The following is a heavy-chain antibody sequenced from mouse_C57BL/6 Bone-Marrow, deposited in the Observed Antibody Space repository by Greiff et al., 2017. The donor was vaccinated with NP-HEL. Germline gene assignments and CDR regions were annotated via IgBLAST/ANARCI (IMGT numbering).Heavy chain of an antibody. Sequence: VQLQQSGAELVKPGASVKLSCKASGYTFTSYWMQWVKQRPGQGLEWIGEIDPSDSYTNYNQKFKGKATLTVDTSSSTAYMQLSSLTSEDSAVYYCARDYYGSSHWYFDVWGTGTTVTVSS. CDR3: ARDYYGSSHWYFDV. J-gene: IGHJ1*03. D-gene: IGHD1-1*01. V-gene: IGHV1-50*01. CDR2: IDPSDSYT. CDR1: GYTFTSYW.